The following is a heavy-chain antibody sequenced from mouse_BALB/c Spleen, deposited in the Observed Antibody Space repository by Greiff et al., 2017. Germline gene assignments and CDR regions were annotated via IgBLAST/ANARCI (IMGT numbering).Heavy chain of an antibody. CDR1: GFTFSSYY. CDR2: INSNGGST. V-gene: IGHV5-6-2*01. J-gene: IGHJ3*01. D-gene: IGHD3-1*01. Sequence: EVMLVESGGGLVKLGGSLKLSCAASGFTFSSYYMSWVRQTPEKRLELVAAINSNGGSTYYPDTVKGRFTITRDNAKNTLYLQMSSLKSEDTALYYCERQCTARATLAWFAYWGQGTLVTVSA. CDR3: ERQCTARATLAWFAY.